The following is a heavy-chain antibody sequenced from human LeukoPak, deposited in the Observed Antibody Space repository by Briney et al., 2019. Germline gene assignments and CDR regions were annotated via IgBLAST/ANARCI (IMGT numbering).Heavy chain of an antibody. CDR3: SRESGAFCPFGY. CDR1: GGSISSTNW. V-gene: IGHV4-4*02. J-gene: IGHJ4*02. Sequence: SETLSLTCGVSGGSISSTNWGSWVRQPPGQGLEWIGEISLTGGTNYNPSLNGRVTMSLDESRNQLSLDLTSVTAADMAIYYCSRESGAFCPFGYWGQGTLVIVPS. D-gene: IGHD1-26*01. CDR2: ISLTGGT.